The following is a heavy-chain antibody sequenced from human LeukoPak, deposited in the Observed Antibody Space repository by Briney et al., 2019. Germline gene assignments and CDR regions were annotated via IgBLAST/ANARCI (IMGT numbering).Heavy chain of an antibody. CDR3: AREDYYDSSGYYFDC. V-gene: IGHV4-59*08. CDR1: GGSISSYY. J-gene: IGHJ4*02. CDR2: IYYSRST. D-gene: IGHD3-22*01. Sequence: SETLSLTCTVCGGSISSYYWSWIRQPPGKGREWVGSIYYSRSTYYNPSLRSRLNISVDTSKNQFSLKLSSVTAADTAVYYCAREDYYDSSGYYFDCWGQGTLVTVSS.